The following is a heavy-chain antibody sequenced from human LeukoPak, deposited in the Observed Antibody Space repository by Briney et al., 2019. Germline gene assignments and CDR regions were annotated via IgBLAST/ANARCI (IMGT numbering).Heavy chain of an antibody. D-gene: IGHD2-15*01. V-gene: IGHV3-21*01. Sequence: PGGSLRLSCAASGFTFSTHSMNWVRQAPGKGLEWVSSINDRSTYIFYADSVKGRFTISRDNAKSSLYLQMNSLRPEDTAVYYCARVPHCSAATCPSGYWGRGTLVTVSS. CDR1: GFTFSTHS. CDR3: ARVPHCSAATCPSGY. J-gene: IGHJ4*02. CDR2: INDRSTYI.